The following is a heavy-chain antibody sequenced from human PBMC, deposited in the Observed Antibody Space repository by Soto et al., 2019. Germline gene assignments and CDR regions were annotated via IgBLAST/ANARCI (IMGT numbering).Heavy chain of an antibody. CDR1: GGSISSSNW. Sequence: QVQLQESGPGLVKPSWTLSLTCAVSGGSISSSNWWSWVRQPPGQGLEWIGEIYHSGSTNYNPSLKSRVTISVDKSKNQFSLKLSSVTAADTAVYYCESIAAPPIRFGTGMDVWGQGTTVTVSS. CDR3: ESIAAPPIRFGTGMDV. J-gene: IGHJ6*02. V-gene: IGHV4-4*02. D-gene: IGHD6-6*01. CDR2: IYHSGST.